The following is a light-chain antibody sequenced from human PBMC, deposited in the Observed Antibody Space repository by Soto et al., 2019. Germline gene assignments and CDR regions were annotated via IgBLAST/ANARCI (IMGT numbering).Light chain of an antibody. CDR3: QQRHKWPPIT. CDR2: DTS. V-gene: IGKV3-11*01. J-gene: IGKJ5*01. Sequence: EVLLTQSPATLSLSPGERATLSCTASESVISCLAWYQQKPGQAPRLLIYDTSNRATGVPARFSGSGSGTDFTLTISSLEPEDFAVYYCQQRHKWPPITFGQGTRLEIK. CDR1: ESVISC.